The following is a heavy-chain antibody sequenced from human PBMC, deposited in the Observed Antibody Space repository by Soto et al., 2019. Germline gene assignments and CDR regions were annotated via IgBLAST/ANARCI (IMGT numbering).Heavy chain of an antibody. Sequence: PGGSLRLSCAASGFTFSSYGMHWVRQAPGKGLEWVAVIPYDGSNKYYADSVKGRFTISRDNSKNTLYLQMNSLRAEDTAVYYCAKDGSEGYCSGGSCSGFLDYWGQGTLVTVSS. CDR1: GFTFSSYG. V-gene: IGHV3-30*18. CDR2: IPYDGSNK. CDR3: AKDGSEGYCSGGSCSGFLDY. J-gene: IGHJ4*02. D-gene: IGHD2-15*01.